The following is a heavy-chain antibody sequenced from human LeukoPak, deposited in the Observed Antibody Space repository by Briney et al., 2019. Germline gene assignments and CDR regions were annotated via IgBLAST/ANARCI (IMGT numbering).Heavy chain of an antibody. D-gene: IGHD5-24*01. CDR3: ARDGLKEMATEY. J-gene: IGHJ4*02. Sequence: GGSLRLSCAASGFTFSSYSMNWVRQAPGKGLEWVSSISSSSSYIYYADSVKGRSTISRDNAKNSLYLQMNSLRAEDTAVYYCARDGLKEMATEYWGQGTLVTVSS. V-gene: IGHV3-21*01. CDR2: ISSSSSYI. CDR1: GFTFSSYS.